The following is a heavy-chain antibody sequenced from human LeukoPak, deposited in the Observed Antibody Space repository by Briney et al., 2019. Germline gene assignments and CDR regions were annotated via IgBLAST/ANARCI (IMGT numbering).Heavy chain of an antibody. J-gene: IGHJ3*02. CDR3: ARDPEYEYAFDI. CDR2: ISSSGDTT. D-gene: IGHD2/OR15-2a*01. CDR1: GFTFRSYA. V-gene: IGHV3-48*03. Sequence: PGRSLRLSCAASGFTFRSYALNWVRRAPGRGLVWVSYISSSGDTTYYADSVKGRFTISRDNAKNSLFLQMNSLRAEDTALYYCARDPEYEYAFDIWGQGTMVTVSS.